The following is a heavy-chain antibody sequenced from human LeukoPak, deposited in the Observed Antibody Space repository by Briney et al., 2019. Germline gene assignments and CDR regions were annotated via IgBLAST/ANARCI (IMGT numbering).Heavy chain of an antibody. Sequence: PGGSLRLSCAASGFTFSSYDMHWARQATGKGLEWVSAIGTAGDTYYPGSVKGRFTISRENAKNSLYLQMNSLRAGDTAVYYCARESYGDYALDVWGQGTTVTVSS. V-gene: IGHV3-13*01. CDR1: GFTFSSYD. CDR3: ARESYGDYALDV. D-gene: IGHD4-17*01. J-gene: IGHJ6*02. CDR2: IGTAGDT.